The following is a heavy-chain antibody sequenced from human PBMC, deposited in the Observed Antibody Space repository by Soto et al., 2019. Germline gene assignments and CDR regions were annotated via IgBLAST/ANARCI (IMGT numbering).Heavy chain of an antibody. V-gene: IGHV3-74*01. D-gene: IGHD1-1*01. Sequence: VGSLRLSCAVSGFIFSAYWMHWVRQVPGKGLTWVSRISDDGSTATYADSVKGRFVISRDNAKNSLYLEMNTLRVDDSGLYYCARGPRVSSTGTGAHWGRGTLVTVSS. CDR3: ARGPRVSSTGTGAH. J-gene: IGHJ4*02. CDR1: GFIFSAYW. CDR2: ISDDGSTA.